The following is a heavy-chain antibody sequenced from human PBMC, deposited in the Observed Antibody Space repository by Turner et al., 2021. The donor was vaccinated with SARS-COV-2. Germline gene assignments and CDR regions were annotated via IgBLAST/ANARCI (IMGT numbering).Heavy chain of an antibody. CDR3: ARDPYSGDYGDY. CDR1: GGSISTTNW. D-gene: IGHD1-26*01. CDR2: IHHTAGT. V-gene: IGHV4-4*02. J-gene: IGHJ4*02. Sequence: QVQLQESGPGLVKPAGTLSLTCAVSGGSISTTNWWFWVRQPPGKGLEWLGEIHHTAGTNYNPSLKSRVTISLDKSKNQFSLELNSVTAADTAVYYCARDPYSGDYGDYWGQGTLVTVSS.